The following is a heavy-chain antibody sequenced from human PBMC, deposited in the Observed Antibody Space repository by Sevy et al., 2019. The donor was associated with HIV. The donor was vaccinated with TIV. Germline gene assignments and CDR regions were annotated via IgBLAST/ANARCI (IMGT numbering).Heavy chain of an antibody. CDR1: GFTFGDYA. D-gene: IGHD1-1*01. V-gene: IGHV3-49*04. CDR3: TRWKGAHSIFDY. J-gene: IGHJ4*02. CDR2: LNHKAYGGTL. Sequence: GGSLRLSCTGSGFTFGDYAMSWVRQAPGKGLELVAFLNHKAYGGTLDYAASAKGRFRISRDDSKSIAHLQMNDLKTEDTAIYYCTRWKGAHSIFDYWGQGALVTVSS.